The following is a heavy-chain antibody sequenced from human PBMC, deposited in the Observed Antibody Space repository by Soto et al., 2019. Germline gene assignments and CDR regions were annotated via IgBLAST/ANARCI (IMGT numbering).Heavy chain of an antibody. CDR1: GFSLTTGGVA. CDR3: TRYYDILTGHPWFDP. Sequence: SGPTLVNPTQTLTLTCTFSGFSLTTGGVAVGWIRQPPGKALEWLALIYWDDDKRYSPSLKNRLSITKDTSKNQVILTMTNMDPVDTATYYCTRYYDILTGHPWFDPWGQGTLVTVSS. CDR2: IYWDDDK. D-gene: IGHD3-9*01. V-gene: IGHV2-5*02. J-gene: IGHJ5*02.